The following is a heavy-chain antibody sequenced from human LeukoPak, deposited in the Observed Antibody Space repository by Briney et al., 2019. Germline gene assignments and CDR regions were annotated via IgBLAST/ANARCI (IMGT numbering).Heavy chain of an antibody. CDR3: AKAERYFDWPFDY. D-gene: IGHD3-9*01. CDR2: IYSGGST. V-gene: IGHV3-66*01. Sequence: PGGSLRLSCAASGFTVSSNYMSWVRQAPGKGLEWVSVIYSGGSTYYADSVKGRFTISRDNSKNTLYLQMNSLRAEDTAVYYCAKAERYFDWPFDYWGQGTLVTVSS. CDR1: GFTVSSNY. J-gene: IGHJ4*02.